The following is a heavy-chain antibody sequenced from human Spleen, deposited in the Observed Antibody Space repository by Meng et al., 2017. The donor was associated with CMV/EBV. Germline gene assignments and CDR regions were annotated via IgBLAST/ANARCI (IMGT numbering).Heavy chain of an antibody. CDR3: TRDAHLTTVTPNWFDP. J-gene: IGHJ5*02. CDR2: INPNSGDT. Sequence: VHVVQSGAEGKKPGSSVKVSCKASGDTFTNYYMHWVRQAPGQGLEWMGCINPNSGDTNYAQKFQGRVTMTRDTSISTAYMELSRLRSDDTAVYYCTRDAHLTTVTPNWFDPWGQGTLVTVSS. V-gene: IGHV1-2*02. CDR1: GDTFTNYY. D-gene: IGHD4-17*01.